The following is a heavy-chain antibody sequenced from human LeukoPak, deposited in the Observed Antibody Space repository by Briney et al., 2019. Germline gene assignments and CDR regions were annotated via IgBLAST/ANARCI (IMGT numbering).Heavy chain of an antibody. J-gene: IGHJ4*02. Sequence: SETLSLTCTVSGGSISSGSYYWSWIRQPAGKGLEWIGRIYYSGSTYYNPSLKSRVTISVDKSKNQFSLKLSSVTAADTAVYYCARDAYDSSGYSFDYWGQGTLVTVSS. CDR2: IYYSGST. CDR1: GGSISSGSYY. CDR3: ARDAYDSSGYSFDY. D-gene: IGHD3-22*01. V-gene: IGHV4-39*07.